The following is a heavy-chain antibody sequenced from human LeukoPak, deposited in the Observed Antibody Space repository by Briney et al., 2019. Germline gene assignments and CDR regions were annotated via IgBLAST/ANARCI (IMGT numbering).Heavy chain of an antibody. J-gene: IGHJ6*03. CDR2: ISGSGGST. D-gene: IGHD3-3*01. V-gene: IGHV3-23*01. CDR1: GFTFSSYA. CDR3: AKDWGTIFGVPMHV. Sequence: GGSLRLSCAASGFTFSSYAMSWVRQAPGKGLEWASAISGSGGSTYYADSVKGRFTISRDNSKNTLYLQMNSLRAEDTAVYYCAKDWGTIFGVPMHVWGKGTTVTVSS.